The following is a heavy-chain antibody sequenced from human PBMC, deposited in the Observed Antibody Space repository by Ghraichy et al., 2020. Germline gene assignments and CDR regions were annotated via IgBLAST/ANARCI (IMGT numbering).Heavy chain of an antibody. J-gene: IGHJ3*02. D-gene: IGHD6-13*01. Sequence: GGSLRLSCAASGFTLSGYWMTWVRQAPGKGLEWVANIKQDGSEKYYLDSVRGRFTNSRDNAKNSVFLQMNSLRAEDTAVYYCSRGRGFGSNWYPGPFDIWGQGTMVTVSS. CDR2: IKQDGSEK. CDR1: GFTLSGYW. V-gene: IGHV3-7*01. CDR3: SRGRGFGSNWYPGPFDI.